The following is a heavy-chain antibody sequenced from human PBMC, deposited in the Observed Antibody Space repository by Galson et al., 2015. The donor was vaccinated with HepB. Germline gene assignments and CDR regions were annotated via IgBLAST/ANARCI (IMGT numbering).Heavy chain of an antibody. CDR1: GYTFTGYY. CDR2: INPNSGGT. CDR3: ARIYNPDFWSGYYSY. J-gene: IGHJ4*02. Sequence: SVKVSCKASGYTFTGYYMHWVRQAPGQGLEWMGRINPNSGGTNYAQKFQGRVTMTRDTSISTAYMELSRLRSDDTAVYYCARIYNPDFWSGYYSYWGQGTLVTVSS. V-gene: IGHV1-2*06. D-gene: IGHD3-3*01.